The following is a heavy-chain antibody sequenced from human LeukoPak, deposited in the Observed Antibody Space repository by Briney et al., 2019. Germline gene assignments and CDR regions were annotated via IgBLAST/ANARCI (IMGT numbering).Heavy chain of an antibody. CDR1: GGSIAAYY. D-gene: IGHD6-19*01. CDR3: ARDSAWYAGSNYNFYYGMDV. Sequence: PSGTLSLTCTVSGGSIAAYYWSWVRQPAGKGLEWIGRIYTTGSTNYNPPLKGRVSMSLDTSKNQFSLKLSSVTAADTAVYYCARDSAWYAGSNYNFYYGMDVWGQGTTVIVSS. CDR2: IYTTGST. J-gene: IGHJ6*02. V-gene: IGHV4-4*07.